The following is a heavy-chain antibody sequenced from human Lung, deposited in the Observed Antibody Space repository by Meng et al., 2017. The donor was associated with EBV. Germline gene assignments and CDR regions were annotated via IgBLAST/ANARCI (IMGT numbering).Heavy chain of an antibody. D-gene: IGHD6-19*01. CDR3: ARDPSNTSGRYAYFDS. CDR1: GYTFTSFG. J-gene: IGHJ4*02. CDR2: ISCYNGDT. V-gene: IGHV1-18*01. Sequence: QVRLVQFGAGGKKPGASVKVSCKASGYTFTSFGFNWVRQAPGQGLEWLGWISCYNGDTIYAQKVQGRFTMTMDKSASTAYMDLRSLRSDDTAIYYCARDPSNTSGRYAYFDSWGQGTLVTVSS.